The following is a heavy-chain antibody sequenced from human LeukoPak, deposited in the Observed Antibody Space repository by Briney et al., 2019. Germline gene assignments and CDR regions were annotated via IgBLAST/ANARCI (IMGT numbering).Heavy chain of an antibody. CDR2: FDPEDGET. J-gene: IGHJ6*03. D-gene: IGHD3-10*01. V-gene: IGHV1-24*01. CDR3: ASIRMVRGAVYYYYYYYMDV. Sequence: ASVKVSCKVSGYTLTELSMHWVRQAPGKGLEWMGGFDPEDGETIYAQKFQGRVTMTEDTSTDTAYMELSSLRSEDTAVYYCASIRMVRGAVYYYYYYYMDVWGKGTTVTVSS. CDR1: GYTLTELS.